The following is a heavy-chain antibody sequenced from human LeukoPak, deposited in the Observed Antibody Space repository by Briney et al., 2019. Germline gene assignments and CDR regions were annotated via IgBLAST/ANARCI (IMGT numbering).Heavy chain of an antibody. J-gene: IGHJ3*02. Sequence: PGGSLRLSCAASGFTFSSHGMSWVRQVPGKGLEWVSGISSGGGMTYYEDSVKGRFTISRDNAKNSLYLQMNSLRAEDTALYYCARARFGDLDAFDIWGQGTMVTVSS. V-gene: IGHV3-23*01. D-gene: IGHD3-10*01. CDR3: ARARFGDLDAFDI. CDR2: ISSGGGMT. CDR1: GFTFSSHG.